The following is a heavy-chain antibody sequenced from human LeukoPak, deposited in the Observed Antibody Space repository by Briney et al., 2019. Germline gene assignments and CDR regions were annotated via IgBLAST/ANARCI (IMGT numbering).Heavy chain of an antibody. J-gene: IGHJ4*02. Sequence: ASVKVSCKASGYTFTRYYMHWVRQAPGQGLEWMGIISPSGASTSYAQKFQGRVTMTRDTSTSTVYMELSSLRSEDTAVYYCTRGRYGGPRVAFDYWGQGTLVTVSS. CDR2: ISPSGAST. D-gene: IGHD1-1*01. V-gene: IGHV1-46*01. CDR1: GYTFTRYY. CDR3: TRGRYGGPRVAFDY.